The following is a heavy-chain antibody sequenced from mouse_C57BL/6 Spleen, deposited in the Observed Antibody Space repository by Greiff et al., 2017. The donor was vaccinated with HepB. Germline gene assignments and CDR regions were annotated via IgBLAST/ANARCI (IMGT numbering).Heavy chain of an antibody. V-gene: IGHV1-26*01. Sequence: EVQLQQSGPELVKPGASVKISCKASGYTFTDYYMNWVKQSHGKSLEWIGDINPNNGGTSYNQKFKGKATLTVDKSSSTAYMEHRSLTSEDSAVYYCASRGRKNAMDYWGQGTSVTVSS. J-gene: IGHJ4*01. D-gene: IGHD1-1*01. CDR2: INPNNGGT. CDR3: ASRGRKNAMDY. CDR1: GYTFTDYY.